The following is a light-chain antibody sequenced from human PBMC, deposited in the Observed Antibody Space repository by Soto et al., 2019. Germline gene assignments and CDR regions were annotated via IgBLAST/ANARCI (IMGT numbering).Light chain of an antibody. CDR3: QQRSNWPPIT. CDR2: GAG. Sequence: EIVLTQAPVTLSVSPGERATLSCTASQRVGSNLAWYQQKPGRAPRLLIYGAGTRATGIPDTFSGSGSETAFTLTISSLQSDDFAVYYCQQRSNWPPITFGQGTRLEI. V-gene: IGKV3-15*01. J-gene: IGKJ5*01. CDR1: QRVGSN.